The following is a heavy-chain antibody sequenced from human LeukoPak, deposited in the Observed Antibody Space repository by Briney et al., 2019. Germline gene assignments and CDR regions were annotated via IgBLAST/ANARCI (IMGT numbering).Heavy chain of an antibody. D-gene: IGHD1-20*01. CDR1: GFTFSNYA. J-gene: IGHJ3*02. CDR3: ARDNWNDVEGAFDI. V-gene: IGHV3-23*01. CDR2: IDSSGVGT. Sequence: PGGSLRLSCAASGFTFSNYAMSWFRQAPRKRLQWFSAIDSSGVGTYYADSVKGRFTISRDKSKNTLYLHMNTLRAEDTAVYYCARDNWNDVEGAFDIWGQGTLVTVSS.